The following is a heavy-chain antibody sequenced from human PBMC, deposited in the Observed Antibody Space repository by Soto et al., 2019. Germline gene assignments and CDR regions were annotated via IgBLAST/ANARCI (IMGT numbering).Heavy chain of an antibody. CDR3: ARGPPSPRSGSDQLPTGY. J-gene: IGHJ4*02. CDR2: ISAYNGNT. CDR1: GYTFTSYG. Sequence: GASVKVSCKASGYTFTSYGISWVRQAPGQGLEWMGWISAYNGNTNYAQKLQGRVTMTTDTSTSTAYMELRSLRSDDTAVYYCARGPPSPRSGSDQLPTGYWGQGTLVTVSS. V-gene: IGHV1-18*01. D-gene: IGHD2-2*01.